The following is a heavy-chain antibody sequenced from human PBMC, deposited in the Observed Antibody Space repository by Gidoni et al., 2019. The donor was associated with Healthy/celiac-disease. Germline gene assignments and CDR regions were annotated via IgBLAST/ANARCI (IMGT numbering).Heavy chain of an antibody. Sequence: EVQLVESGGVVVQPGGSLRLSCAASGFTFDDYTMLWVRQAPGKGLEWVSLISWDGGSTYYADSVKGRFTISRDNSKNSLYLQMNSLRTEDTALYYCAKDNAIRYYDSSGYYPYDAFDIWGQGTMVTVSS. CDR1: GFTFDDYT. J-gene: IGHJ3*02. CDR3: AKDNAIRYYDSSGYYPYDAFDI. CDR2: ISWDGGST. D-gene: IGHD3-22*01. V-gene: IGHV3-43*01.